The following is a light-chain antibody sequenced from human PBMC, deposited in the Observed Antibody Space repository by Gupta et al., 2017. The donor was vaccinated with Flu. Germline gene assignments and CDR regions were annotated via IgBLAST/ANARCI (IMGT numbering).Light chain of an antibody. Sequence: QSALTQPASVSGSPGQSITISCTGTSTDVGGYNSVSWFQQHPGEVPKLFIYEVTHRPSGVSDRFSGSKSGNTASLTISGLQAEDEADYYCASYAGNTTPYVFGTGTKVTVL. CDR2: EVT. J-gene: IGLJ1*01. CDR1: STDVGGYNS. CDR3: ASYAGNTTPYV. V-gene: IGLV2-14*01.